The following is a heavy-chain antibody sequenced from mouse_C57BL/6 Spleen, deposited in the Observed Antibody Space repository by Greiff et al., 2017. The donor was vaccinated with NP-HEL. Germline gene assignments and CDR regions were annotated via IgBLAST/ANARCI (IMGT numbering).Heavy chain of an antibody. V-gene: IGHV3-6*01. D-gene: IGHD1-1*02. CDR3: ARLWSFAY. CDR1: GYSITSGYY. J-gene: IGHJ3*01. Sequence: SGPGLVKPSQSLSLTCSVTGYSITSGYYWNWIRQFPGNKLEWMGYISYDGSNNYNPSLKNRISITRDTSKNQFFLKLNSVTTEDTATYYCARLWSFAYWGQGTLVTVSA. CDR2: ISYDGSN.